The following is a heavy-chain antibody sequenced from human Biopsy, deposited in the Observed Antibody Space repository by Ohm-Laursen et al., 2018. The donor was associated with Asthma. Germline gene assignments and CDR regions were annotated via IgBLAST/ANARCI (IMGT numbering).Heavy chain of an antibody. V-gene: IGHV4-30-2*06. CDR1: GDSIDSGDYS. J-gene: IGHJ4*02. D-gene: IGHD2-21*02. Sequence: TLSLTCAVSGDSIDSGDYSWTWIRQSPGVGLEWIGYIYRNGDTYYNPPLKNRVTISIDRSKNQFSLRLRSSPAADTAVYYCARGWNCGGDCYSLDSWGQGTLVTVSS. CDR2: IYRNGDT. CDR3: ARGWNCGGDCYSLDS.